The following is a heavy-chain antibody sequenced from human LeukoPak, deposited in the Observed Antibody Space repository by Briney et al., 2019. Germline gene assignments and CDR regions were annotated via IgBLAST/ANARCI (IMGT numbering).Heavy chain of an antibody. D-gene: IGHD3-16*02. CDR3: ARQAHYDYVWGSYRNYYFDY. Sequence: SETLSLTCAVYGGSFSGYYWSWIRQPPGKGLEWIGEINHSGSTNYSPSLKSRVTISVDTPKNQFSLKLSSVTAADTAVYYCARQAHYDYVWGSYRNYYFDYWGQGTLVTVSS. V-gene: IGHV4-34*01. CDR1: GGSFSGYY. CDR2: INHSGST. J-gene: IGHJ4*02.